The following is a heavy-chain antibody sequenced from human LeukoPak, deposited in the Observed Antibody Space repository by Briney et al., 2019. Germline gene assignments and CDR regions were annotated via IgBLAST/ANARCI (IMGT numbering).Heavy chain of an antibody. CDR1: GFTFSSYD. J-gene: IGHJ4*02. D-gene: IGHD3-10*01. Sequence: GGSLRLSCAASGFTFSSYDMHWVRQATGKGLEWVSAIGTAGDPYYPGSVKGRFTISRENAKNSLYLQMNSLRAGDTAVYYCASDHRVFFHVLLWFGEPIPDYWGQGTLVTVSS. V-gene: IGHV3-13*05. CDR3: ASDHRVFFHVLLWFGEPIPDY. CDR2: IGTAGDP.